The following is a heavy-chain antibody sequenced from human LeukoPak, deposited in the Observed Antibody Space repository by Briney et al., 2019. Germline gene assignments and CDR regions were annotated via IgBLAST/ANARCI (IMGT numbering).Heavy chain of an antibody. J-gene: IGHJ5*02. CDR1: GFTFSNAW. CDR2: ISYDGSNK. CDR3: ARDWRRDVAAAGHDSWFDP. D-gene: IGHD6-13*01. V-gene: IGHV3-30-3*01. Sequence: PGGSLRLSCAASGFTFSNAWMSWVRQAPGKGLEWVAVISYDGSNKYYADSVKGRFTISRDNSKNTLYLQMNSLRAEDTAVYYCARDWRRDVAAAGHDSWFDPWGQGTLVTVSS.